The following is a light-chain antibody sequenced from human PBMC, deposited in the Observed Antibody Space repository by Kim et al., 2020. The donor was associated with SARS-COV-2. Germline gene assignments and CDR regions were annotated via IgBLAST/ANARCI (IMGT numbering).Light chain of an antibody. CDR3: QVWDSSAL. CDR2: RDT. V-gene: IGLV3-9*01. CDR1: NIGNTN. Sequence: SYELSQPVSVSVALGQTATITCGGNNIGNTNVHWYQQKPGQAPVLVIYRDTSRPSGVPERFSGSNSGDTATLTISRAQAGDEADYYCQVWDSSALFGGGTKVTVL. J-gene: IGLJ2*01.